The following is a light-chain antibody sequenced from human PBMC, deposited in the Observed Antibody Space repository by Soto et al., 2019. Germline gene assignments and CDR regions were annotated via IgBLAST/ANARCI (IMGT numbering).Light chain of an antibody. V-gene: IGKV3-11*01. CDR3: QQRHMWPIT. CDR1: QSFRGL. J-gene: IGKJ5*01. CDR2: DAY. Sequence: EIVLTQSPATLSLSPGERATLSCRASQSFRGLLAWYQQKPGQAPRLLIYDAYNRATGIPPRFSGSGSGTDCTLTISSLEPEDSAVYYCQQRHMWPITLGQGTRLEIK.